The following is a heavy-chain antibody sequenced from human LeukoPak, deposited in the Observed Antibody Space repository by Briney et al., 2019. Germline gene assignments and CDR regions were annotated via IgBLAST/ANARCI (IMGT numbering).Heavy chain of an antibody. D-gene: IGHD3-10*01. CDR2: TWYDGNRK. Sequence: GGSLRLSCAASGFTFSSFGMHWVRQAPGKGLEWVAATWYDGNRKYYEDSVKGRFTISRDNSKNTLYLQMNSLRAEDTAVYYCARVYGSGSYYYHYAMDVWGQGTTVTVSS. J-gene: IGHJ6*02. V-gene: IGHV3-33*01. CDR1: GFTFSSFG. CDR3: ARVYGSGSYYYHYAMDV.